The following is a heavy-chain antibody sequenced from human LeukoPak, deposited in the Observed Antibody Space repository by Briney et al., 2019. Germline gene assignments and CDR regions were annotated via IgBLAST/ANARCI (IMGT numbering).Heavy chain of an antibody. CDR2: ISAYNGNT. J-gene: IGHJ5*02. CDR1: GYTFTSYG. CDR3: ARVRARGVVPPQRGFDP. D-gene: IGHD2-2*01. V-gene: IGHV1-18*01. Sequence: ASVKVSCKASGYTFTSYGISWVRQAPGQGLEWMGRISAYNGNTNYAQKLQGRVTMTTDTSTSTAYMELRSLRSDDTAVYYCARVRARGVVPPQRGFDPWGQGTLVTVSS.